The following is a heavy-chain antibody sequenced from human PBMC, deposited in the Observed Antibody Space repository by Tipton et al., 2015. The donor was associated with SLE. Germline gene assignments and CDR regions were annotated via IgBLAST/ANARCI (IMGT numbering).Heavy chain of an antibody. CDR1: GGSIINDNYY. CDR2: IYDSGNT. D-gene: IGHD1-26*01. V-gene: IGHV4-39*07. J-gene: IGHJ4*02. CDR3: VRSRGGASRAFDY. Sequence: PGLVKPSETLSLNCIVSGGSIINDNYYWGWIRQPPGKGLEFIGTIYDSGNTYYNPSYKSRVSISVDMSKEQFSLKLSSVTAADTAVYYCVRSRGGASRAFDYWGQGTLVTVSS.